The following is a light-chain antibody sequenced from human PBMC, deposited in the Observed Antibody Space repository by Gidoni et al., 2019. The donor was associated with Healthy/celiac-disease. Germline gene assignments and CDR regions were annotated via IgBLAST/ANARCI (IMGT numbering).Light chain of an antibody. CDR1: SSDVGGYNY. CDR3: SSYAGSNVV. V-gene: IGLV2-8*01. J-gene: IGLJ2*01. CDR2: EVS. Sequence: QSALTQPPSASGSPGQSVPISCTGTSSDVGGYNYVSWYQQHPGKAPKLMIYEVSTRPSGVPDRFSGSKSGNTASLTVAGLQAEDEADYYCSSYAGSNVVVGGGTKLTGL.